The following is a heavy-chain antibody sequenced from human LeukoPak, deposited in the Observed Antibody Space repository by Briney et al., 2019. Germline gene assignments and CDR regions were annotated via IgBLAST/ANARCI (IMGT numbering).Heavy chain of an antibody. CDR1: GGTFSSYA. J-gene: IGHJ4*02. CDR2: IIPIFGTA. Sequence: GSSVKVSCKASGGTFSSYAISWVRRAPGQGLEWMGGIIPIFGTANYAQKFQGRVTITTDESTSTAYMELSSLRSEDTAVYYCARISRDGYIFDYWGQGTLVTVSS. D-gene: IGHD5-24*01. CDR3: ARISRDGYIFDY. V-gene: IGHV1-69*05.